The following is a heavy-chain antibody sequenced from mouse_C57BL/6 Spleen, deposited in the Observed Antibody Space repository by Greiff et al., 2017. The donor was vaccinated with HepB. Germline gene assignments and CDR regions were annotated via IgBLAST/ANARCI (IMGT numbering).Heavy chain of an antibody. J-gene: IGHJ1*03. CDR2: IDPSDSYT. D-gene: IGHD2-3*01. CDR3: ARRGGYSRYFDV. V-gene: IGHV1-50*01. CDR1: GYTFTSYW. Sequence: QVQLQQPGAELVKPGASVKLSCKASGYTFTSYWMQWVKQRPGQGLEWIGEIDPSDSYTNYNQKFKGKATLTVDTSSSTAYMQLSSLTSEDSAVYYCARRGGYSRYFDVWGTGTTVTVSS.